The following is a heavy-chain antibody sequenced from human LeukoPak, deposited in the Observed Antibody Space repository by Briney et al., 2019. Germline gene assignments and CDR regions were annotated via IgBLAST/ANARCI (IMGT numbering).Heavy chain of an antibody. CDR3: ARDRVGSGSSGWYFDY. CDR2: INPSGGST. CDR1: GYTFTSYG. V-gene: IGHV1-46*01. Sequence: ASVKVSCKASGYTFTSYGISWVRQAPGQGLEWMGIINPSGGSTSYAQKFQGRVTMTRDTSTSTVYMELSSLRSEDTAVYYCARDRVGSGSSGWYFDYWGQGTLVTVSS. J-gene: IGHJ4*02. D-gene: IGHD6-19*01.